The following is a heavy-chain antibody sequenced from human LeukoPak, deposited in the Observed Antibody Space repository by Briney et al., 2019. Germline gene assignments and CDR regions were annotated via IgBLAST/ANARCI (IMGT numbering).Heavy chain of an antibody. CDR1: GFTFSSYG. CDR3: AKDLRGYSSSWYYFDY. CDR2: IWYDGSNK. J-gene: IGHJ4*02. D-gene: IGHD6-13*01. V-gene: IGHV3-33*06. Sequence: PGRSLRLSCAASGFTFSSYGMHWVRQAPGKGLEWVAVIWYDGSNKYYADSVKGRFTISRDNSKNTLYPQMNSLRAEDTAVYYCAKDLRGYSSSWYYFDYWGQGTLVTVSS.